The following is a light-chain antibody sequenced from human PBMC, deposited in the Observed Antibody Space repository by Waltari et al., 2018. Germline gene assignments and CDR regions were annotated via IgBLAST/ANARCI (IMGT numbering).Light chain of an antibody. CDR1: SGHSSNL. J-gene: IGLJ3*02. CDR2: GNMDGSH. Sequence: QLVLTQSPSASASLGASVKLTCTLSSGHSSNLIAWLQQRPERGPRYLMSGNMDGSHRKEDYILDLFSGSSSRGERYLTRASLQAEDDADYYSETWGQGTWVVGGGTKLTVL. CDR3: ETWGQGTWV. V-gene: IGLV4-69*01.